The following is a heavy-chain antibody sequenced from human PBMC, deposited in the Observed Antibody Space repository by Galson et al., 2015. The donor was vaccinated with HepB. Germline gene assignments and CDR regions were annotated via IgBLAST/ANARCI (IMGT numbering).Heavy chain of an antibody. D-gene: IGHD2-15*01. CDR3: ARDGVVARHFDY. Sequence: LRLSCAASGFTFSDYGMHWVRQAPGEGLEWVAVIWYDGNKEYYADSVKGRFTISRDNSKNTLYLQMNSLGPEDTAVYYCARDGVVARHFDYWGQGTLVTVSP. CDR2: IWYDGNKE. V-gene: IGHV3-33*01. J-gene: IGHJ4*02. CDR1: GFTFSDYG.